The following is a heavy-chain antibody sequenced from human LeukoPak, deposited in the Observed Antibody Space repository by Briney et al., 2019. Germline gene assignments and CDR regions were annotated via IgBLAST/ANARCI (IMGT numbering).Heavy chain of an antibody. V-gene: IGHV4-61*03. CDR2: IYYRGST. Sequence: SETLSLTCTVSGGSVNSGTYYWSWIRQPPGKGLERIGAIYYRGSTNYNPSLKSRVTISIHTSENHFSLKLSSVTAADTAVYYCARVSRLLPYYFDYWGQGALVTVSS. J-gene: IGHJ4*02. CDR3: ARVSRLLPYYFDY. D-gene: IGHD3-22*01. CDR1: GGSVNSGTYY.